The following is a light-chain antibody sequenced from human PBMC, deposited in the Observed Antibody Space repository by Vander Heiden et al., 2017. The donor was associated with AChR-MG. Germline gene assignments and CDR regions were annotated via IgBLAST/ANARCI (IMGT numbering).Light chain of an antibody. CDR3: QQYNYWPIT. V-gene: IGKV3-15*01. CDR1: PSLSSN. Sequence: EIVMPQSLSTLSVSPGASATLSCRASPSLSSNLARFPPNPGQAPRLLISGASTRATGIPARFSGSGAGTEFTLTSSSLQYEDVAVYYCQQYNYWPITFGRGTRLEIK. J-gene: IGKJ5*01. CDR2: GAS.